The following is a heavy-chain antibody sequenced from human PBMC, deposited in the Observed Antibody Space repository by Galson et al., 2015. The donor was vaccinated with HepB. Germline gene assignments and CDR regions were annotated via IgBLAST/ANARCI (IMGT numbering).Heavy chain of an antibody. CDR2: ISWNSGSI. J-gene: IGHJ4*02. CDR1: GFTFSSYG. Sequence: SLRLSCAASGFTFSSYGMHWVRQAPGKGLEWVSGISWNSGSIGYTDSVKGRFTISRDNAKNSLYLQMNSLRAEDTALYYCATDGHYYDSSGYYYWGQGTLVTVSS. CDR3: ATDGHYYDSSGYYY. V-gene: IGHV3-9*01. D-gene: IGHD3-22*01.